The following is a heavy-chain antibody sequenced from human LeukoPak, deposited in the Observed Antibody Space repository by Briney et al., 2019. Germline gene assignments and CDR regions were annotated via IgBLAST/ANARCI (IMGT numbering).Heavy chain of an antibody. CDR3: SRETAGTTIDF. V-gene: IGHV4-38-2*02. CDR2: IHHRGTT. J-gene: IGHJ4*02. D-gene: IGHD3-10*01. CDR1: GYAIGSNYF. Sequence: SETLSLTCTVSGYAIGSNYFWGWIRQPPGKGLDWIGSIHHRGTTYYNPSLKGRLTISLDTSKNQFSLNLTSVTASDTAVYYCSRETAGTTIDFWGQGRLVAVSS.